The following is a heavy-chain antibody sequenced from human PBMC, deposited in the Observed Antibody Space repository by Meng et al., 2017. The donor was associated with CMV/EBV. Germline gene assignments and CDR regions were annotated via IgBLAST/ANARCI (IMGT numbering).Heavy chain of an antibody. V-gene: IGHV1-69*05. D-gene: IGHD2-2*02. CDR2: IIPIFGTA. Sequence: SVKVSCKASGGTFSSYAISWVRQAPGQGLEWMGGIIPIFGTANYAQKFQGRVTITTDESTSTAYMELSSLRSADTAVYYCARGYCSSTSCYNAFDIWGQGTMVTVSS. CDR3: ARGYCSSTSCYNAFDI. J-gene: IGHJ3*02. CDR1: GGTFSSYA.